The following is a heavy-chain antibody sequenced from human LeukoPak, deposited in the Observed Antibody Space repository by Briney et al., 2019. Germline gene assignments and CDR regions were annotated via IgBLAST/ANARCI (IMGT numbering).Heavy chain of an antibody. CDR2: MNPNSGNT. D-gene: IGHD2-21*02. CDR1: GGTFSSYA. V-gene: IGHV1-8*02. Sequence: ASVKVSCKASGGTFSSYAISWVRQAPGQGLEWMGWMNPNSGNTGYAQKFQGRVTMTRNTSISTAYMELSSLRSEDTAVYYCARGAGDQDYWGQGTLVTVSS. J-gene: IGHJ4*02. CDR3: ARGAGDQDY.